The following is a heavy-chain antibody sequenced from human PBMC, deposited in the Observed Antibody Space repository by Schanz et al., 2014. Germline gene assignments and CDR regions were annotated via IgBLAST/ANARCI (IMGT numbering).Heavy chain of an antibody. CDR1: GFTVSNNY. J-gene: IGHJ5*02. D-gene: IGHD3-10*01. CDR3: ARDSDRATMVRTYNWFDP. CDR2: LYNNGAA. Sequence: EVQLLESGGGLVQPGGSLRLSCAASGFTVSNNYMSWVRQPPGKGLEWVSVLYNNGAAYYAESVRGRFAISRDNSKNTLYLQMNRLRTEDTAVYYCARDSDRATMVRTYNWFDPWGQGTLVTVSS. V-gene: IGHV3-66*01.